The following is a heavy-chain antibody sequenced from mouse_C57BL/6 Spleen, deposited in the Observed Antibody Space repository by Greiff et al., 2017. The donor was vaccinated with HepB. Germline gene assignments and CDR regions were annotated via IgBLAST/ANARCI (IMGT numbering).Heavy chain of an antibody. CDR3: ARGYYSNYMSFAY. CDR2: INPNNGGT. CDR1: GYTFTDYY. Sequence: EVQLQQSGPELVKPGASVKISCKASGYTFTDYYMNWVKQSHGKSLEWIGDINPNNGGTSYNQKFKGKATLTVDKSSSTAYMELRSLTSEDSAVYYCARGYYSNYMSFAYWGQGTLVTVSA. V-gene: IGHV1-26*01. D-gene: IGHD2-5*01. J-gene: IGHJ3*01.